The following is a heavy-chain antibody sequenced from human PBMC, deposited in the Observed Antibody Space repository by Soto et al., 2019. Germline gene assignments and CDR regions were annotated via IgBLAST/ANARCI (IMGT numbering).Heavy chain of an antibody. J-gene: IGHJ4*02. CDR2: INHSGST. Sequence: SETLSLTCAVYGGSFSGYYWSWIRQPPGKGLEWIGEINHSGSTNYNPSLKSRVTISVDTSKNQFSLKLSSVTAADTAVYYCARVIGDPRSPHFDYWGQGTRGIVSS. CDR3: ARVIGDPRSPHFDY. V-gene: IGHV4-34*01. CDR1: GGSFSGYY. D-gene: IGHD1-26*01.